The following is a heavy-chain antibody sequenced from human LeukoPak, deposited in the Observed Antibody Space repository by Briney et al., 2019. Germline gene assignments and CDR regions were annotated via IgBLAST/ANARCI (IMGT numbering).Heavy chain of an antibody. J-gene: IGHJ4*02. CDR1: GGSISSYY. D-gene: IGHD6-19*01. V-gene: IGHV4-59*01. CDR2: IYYSGST. Sequence: PSETLSLTCTASGGSISSYYWSWIRQPPGKGLGWIGYIYYSGSTNYNPSLKSRVTISVDTSKSQFSLKLSSVTAADTAVYYCARVLSSGWLDYWGQGTLVTVSS. CDR3: ARVLSSGWLDY.